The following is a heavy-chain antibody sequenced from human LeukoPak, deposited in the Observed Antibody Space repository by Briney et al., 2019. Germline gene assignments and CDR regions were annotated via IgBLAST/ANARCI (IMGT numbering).Heavy chain of an antibody. D-gene: IGHD3-16*02. V-gene: IGHV3-23*01. J-gene: IGHJ5*02. CDR2: ISGSGGST. Sequence: PGGSLRLSCAASGFTFSSYAMSWARQAPGKGLEWVSAISGSGGSTYYADSVKGRFTISRDNSKNTLYLQMNSLRAEDTAVYYCAKSGGSYRYSWFDPWGQGTLVTVSS. CDR3: AKSGGSYRYSWFDP. CDR1: GFTFSSYA.